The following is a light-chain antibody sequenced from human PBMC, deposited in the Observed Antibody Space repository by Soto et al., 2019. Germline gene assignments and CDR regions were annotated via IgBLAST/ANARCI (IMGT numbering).Light chain of an antibody. Sequence: QSALTQPASVSGSPGQSITISCTGTSSDVGSYNLVSWYQQHPGKAPKLMICEGSKRPSGVSNRFSGSKSGNTASLTISGLQAEDEADYYCSSFAGNNNLVFGGGTQLTVL. CDR3: SSFAGNNNLV. J-gene: IGLJ2*01. V-gene: IGLV2-23*01. CDR2: EGS. CDR1: SSDVGSYNL.